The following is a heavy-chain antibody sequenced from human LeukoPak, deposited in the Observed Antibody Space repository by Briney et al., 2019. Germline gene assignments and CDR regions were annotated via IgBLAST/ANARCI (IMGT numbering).Heavy chain of an antibody. J-gene: IGHJ4*02. CDR1: GFTFSSYS. Sequence: GGSLRLSCAASGFTFSSYSMNWVRQAPGKGLEWVSYISSSSSTIYYADSVKGRFTISRDNAKNSLYLQMNSLRAEGTAVYYCARDPDWGWIDYWGQGTLVTVSS. D-gene: IGHD7-27*01. CDR3: ARDPDWGWIDY. V-gene: IGHV3-48*04. CDR2: ISSSSSTI.